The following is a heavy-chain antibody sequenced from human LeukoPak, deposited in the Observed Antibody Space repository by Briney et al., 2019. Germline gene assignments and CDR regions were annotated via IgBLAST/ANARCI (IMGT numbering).Heavy chain of an antibody. CDR1: GFTFSNYA. CDR3: AKRHHDGYLGY. Sequence: GGSLRLSCAASGFTFSNYAMSWVRQVPGRGLEWVSTTSSRGDSTYDADSVKGRFTISRDNSKNTLYLQMNSLRAEDTAVYYCAKRHHDGYLGYWGQGTLVTVSS. D-gene: IGHD5-18*01. V-gene: IGHV3-23*01. J-gene: IGHJ4*02. CDR2: TSSRGDST.